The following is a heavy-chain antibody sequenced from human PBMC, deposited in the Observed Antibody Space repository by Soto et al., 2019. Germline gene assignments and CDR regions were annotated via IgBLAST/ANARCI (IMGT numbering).Heavy chain of an antibody. D-gene: IGHD6-19*01. J-gene: IGHJ4*02. CDR3: ARDLALAGNY. CDR1: GFTFSSYS. Sequence: LRLSCAASGFTFSSYSMNWVRQTQEKRLEWVSSISSTSSYTHYSDSVKGRFTISRDNANNSLFLQMNSLRAEDTATYYCARDLALAGNYWGQGVLVTVSS. V-gene: IGHV3-21*01. CDR2: ISSTSSYT.